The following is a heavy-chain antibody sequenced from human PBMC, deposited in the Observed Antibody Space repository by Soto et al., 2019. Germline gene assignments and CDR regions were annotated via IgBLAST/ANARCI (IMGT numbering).Heavy chain of an antibody. CDR1: GYTFTSYG. D-gene: IGHD6-19*01. Sequence: ASVKVSCKTSGYTFTSYGISWVRQAPGQGLEWMGWISAYNGNTNYAQKFQDRVTMTTDTSTSTAYMELRSLRSDDTAVYYCARGIAVAGTYYYYYYGMDVWGQGTTVTVSS. V-gene: IGHV1-18*01. J-gene: IGHJ6*02. CDR2: ISAYNGNT. CDR3: ARGIAVAGTYYYYYYGMDV.